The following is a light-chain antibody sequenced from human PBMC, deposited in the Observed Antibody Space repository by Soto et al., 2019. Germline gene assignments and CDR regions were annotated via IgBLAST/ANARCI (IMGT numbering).Light chain of an antibody. CDR3: QQYYSYPPGT. CDR1: QGISSY. Sequence: AIRMTQSPSSLSGSTGDRGTITCRASQGISSYLAWYQQKPGKAPKLLIYAASTLQSGVPSRFSGSGSGTDFTLTISCLQSEDFATYHCQQYYSYPPGTFGQGTRLEIK. CDR2: AAS. J-gene: IGKJ5*01. V-gene: IGKV1-8*01.